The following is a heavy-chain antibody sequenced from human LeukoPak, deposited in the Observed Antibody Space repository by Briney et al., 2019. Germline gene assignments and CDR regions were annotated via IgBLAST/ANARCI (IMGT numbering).Heavy chain of an antibody. CDR3: ASDYGGYSDY. CDR2: INTDGSYT. J-gene: IGHJ4*02. Sequence: GGALRLSCAASGFTFSSYWIHWVRQAPGKGMGWVSRINTDGSYTSYADFVKGRFTISRDNAKNTLYLQMNSLRAEDTAVYYCASDYGGYSDYWGQGTLVTVSS. CDR1: GFTFSSYW. D-gene: IGHD4-23*01. V-gene: IGHV3-74*01.